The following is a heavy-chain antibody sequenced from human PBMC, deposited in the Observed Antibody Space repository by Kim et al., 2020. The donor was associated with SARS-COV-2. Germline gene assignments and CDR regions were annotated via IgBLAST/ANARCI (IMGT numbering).Heavy chain of an antibody. V-gene: IGHV1-3*01. CDR1: GYTFTSYA. Sequence: ASVKFSCKASGYTFTSYAMHWVRQAPGQRLEWMGWINAGNGNTKYSQKFQRRVTITRDTSASTAYMELSSLRSEDTAVYYCARDFAVVTAIEYFQHWGQGTLVTVSS. D-gene: IGHD2-21*02. CDR2: INAGNGNT. CDR3: ARDFAVVTAIEYFQH. J-gene: IGHJ1*01.